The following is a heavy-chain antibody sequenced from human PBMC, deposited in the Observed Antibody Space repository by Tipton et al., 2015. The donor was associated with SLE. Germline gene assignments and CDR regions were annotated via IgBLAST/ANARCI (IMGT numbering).Heavy chain of an antibody. D-gene: IGHD4-17*01. CDR3: ARTRDGDYVYYYYGMDV. Sequence: TLSLTCTVSGGSISSNRYHWGWIRQPPGKGLDWIGSMFYSGNTYRNPYPKSRVTISLDTSKNQFFLKLSAVTAADTAVYYCARTRDGDYVYYYYGMDVWGQGTTVTVSS. CDR2: MFYSGNT. J-gene: IGHJ6*02. CDR1: GGSISSNRYH. V-gene: IGHV4-39*07.